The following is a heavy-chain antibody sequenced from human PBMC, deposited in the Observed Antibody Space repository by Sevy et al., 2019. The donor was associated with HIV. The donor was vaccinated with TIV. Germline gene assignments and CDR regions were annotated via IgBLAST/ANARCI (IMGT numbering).Heavy chain of an antibody. J-gene: IGHJ4*02. CDR1: GFTFSTYD. Sequence: GGSLRLSCAASGFTFSTYDMHWVRQAPGKGMEWVADISYDGSNKYYADSVKGRFTISRDNSKNTLYLQMNSLRAEDTAVYYCAKDGEDNRNFDYWGQGTLVTVSS. D-gene: IGHD3-10*01. CDR3: AKDGEDNRNFDY. V-gene: IGHV3-30*18. CDR2: ISYDGSNK.